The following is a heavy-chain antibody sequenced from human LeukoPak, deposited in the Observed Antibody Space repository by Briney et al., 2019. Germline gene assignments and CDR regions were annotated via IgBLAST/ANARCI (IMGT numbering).Heavy chain of an antibody. CDR3: AKSGVNWFDP. V-gene: IGHV3-23*01. J-gene: IGHJ5*02. CDR2: ISKSGDST. Sequence: GGSLRLSCAASGFTFSSYAMSWVRQAPGKGLEWVSAISKSGDSTFYADSVKGRFTISRDNSKNTLFLQMNSLSADDTAVYYCAKSGVNWFDPWGQGTLVTVSS. D-gene: IGHD7-27*01. CDR1: GFTFSSYA.